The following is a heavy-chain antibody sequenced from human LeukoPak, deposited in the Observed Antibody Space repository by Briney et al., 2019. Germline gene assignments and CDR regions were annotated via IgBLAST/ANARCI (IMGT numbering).Heavy chain of an antibody. Sequence: PGGSLRLSCAASGFTFSSYWMSWVRQAPGKGLEWVANIKQDGSEEYYVDSVKGRFTISRDNAKNSLYLQMNSLRAEDTAVYYCARADLWGYSYGYGCLHDYWGQGTLVTVSS. CDR3: ARADLWGYSYGYGCLHDY. D-gene: IGHD5-18*01. CDR1: GFTFSSYW. J-gene: IGHJ4*02. CDR2: IKQDGSEE. V-gene: IGHV3-7*01.